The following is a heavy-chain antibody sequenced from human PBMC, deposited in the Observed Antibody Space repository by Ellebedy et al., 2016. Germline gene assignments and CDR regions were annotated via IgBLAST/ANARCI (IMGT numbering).Heavy chain of an antibody. CDR2: ISYDGSNK. J-gene: IGHJ6*02. D-gene: IGHD1-7*01. Sequence: GESLKISCAASGFTFSSYAMHWVRQAPGKGLEWVAVISYDGSNKYYADSVKGRFTISRDNSKNTLYLQMNSLRAEDTAVYYCARDCLPWNYVSVVVHYYYGMDVWGQGTTVTVSS. CDR3: ARDCLPWNYVSVVVHYYYGMDV. V-gene: IGHV3-30-3*01. CDR1: GFTFSSYA.